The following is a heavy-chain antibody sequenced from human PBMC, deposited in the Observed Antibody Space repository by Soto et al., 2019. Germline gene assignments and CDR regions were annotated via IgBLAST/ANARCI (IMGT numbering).Heavy chain of an antibody. D-gene: IGHD3-22*01. CDR3: ANRNYYAKSGYTFPYFDF. CDR1: GFTFSNYD. Sequence: EVQLLESGGGLVQPGGPLRLSCAASGFTFSNYDMSWVRQAPGKGLDWASTISGNGGRTYYADSVKGRFTISRDNSKNTVYLQMNSLRVEDTAVYYCANRNYYAKSGYTFPYFDFWGQGSLVTVSS. V-gene: IGHV3-23*01. CDR2: ISGNGGRT. J-gene: IGHJ5*01.